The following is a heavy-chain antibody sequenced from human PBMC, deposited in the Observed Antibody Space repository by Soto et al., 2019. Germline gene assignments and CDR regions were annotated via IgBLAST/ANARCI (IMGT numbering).Heavy chain of an antibody. CDR1: GFTFSSYA. V-gene: IGHV3-23*01. J-gene: IGHJ4*02. Sequence: EVQLLESGGGLVQPGGSLRLSCAASGFTFSSYAMRWVRQAPVKGLEWVSAISGSGGSTYYADSVKGRFTISRDNSKNTLYRQMNSLRAEDTAVYYCARRGSGSYYDYWGQGTLVTVSS. CDR3: ARRGSGSYYDY. D-gene: IGHD1-26*01. CDR2: ISGSGGST.